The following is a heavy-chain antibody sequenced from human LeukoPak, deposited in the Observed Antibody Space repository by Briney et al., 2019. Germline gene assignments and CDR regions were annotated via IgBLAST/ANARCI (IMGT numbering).Heavy chain of an antibody. Sequence: ASVKDSCKASGYTFTGYYMHWVRQDPGQGLEWMGWIKPNNSGTNDAQKFQCRVTMTRETSISTAYMVLSRLRSDDTAVDYCARARGDIVVVPAAIWFDSWGQGTLVTVSS. CDR2: IKPNNSGT. D-gene: IGHD2-2*01. CDR1: GYTFTGYY. CDR3: ARARGDIVVVPAAIWFDS. V-gene: IGHV1-2*02. J-gene: IGHJ5*01.